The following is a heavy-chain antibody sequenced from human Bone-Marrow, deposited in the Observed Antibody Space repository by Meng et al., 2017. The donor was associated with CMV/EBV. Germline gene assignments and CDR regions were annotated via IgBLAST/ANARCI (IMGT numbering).Heavy chain of an antibody. CDR1: GGSISSYY. V-gene: IGHV4-59*12. D-gene: IGHD3-3*01. CDR2: IYYSGST. Sequence: SEPLSLTCTVSGGSISSYYWSWIRQPPGKGLEWIGYIYYSGSTNYNPSLKSRVTISVDTSKNQFSLKLSSVTAADTAVYYCARVAGAIFGVVRWGQGTLVTVSS. J-gene: IGHJ4*02. CDR3: ARVAGAIFGVVR.